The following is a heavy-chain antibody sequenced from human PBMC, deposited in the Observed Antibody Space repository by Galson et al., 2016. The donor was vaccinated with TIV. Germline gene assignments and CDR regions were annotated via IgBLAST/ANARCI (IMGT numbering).Heavy chain of an antibody. CDR3: AMDSHPSLGWFDP. Sequence: SLRLSCAASGFSFTNAWMGWVRQAPGKGLEWVGRVKSIFDGGTTDYAAPVKGRFTISRDDSKDILYLQMNSLRVEDTAVYYCAMDSHPSLGWFDPGAQGTLVTVSS. V-gene: IGHV3-15*01. D-gene: IGHD3-16*02. CDR2: VKSIFDGGTT. CDR1: GFSFTNAW. J-gene: IGHJ5*02.